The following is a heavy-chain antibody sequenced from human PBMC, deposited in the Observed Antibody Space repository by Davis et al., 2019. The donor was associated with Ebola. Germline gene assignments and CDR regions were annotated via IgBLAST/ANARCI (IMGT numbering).Heavy chain of an antibody. J-gene: IGHJ5*02. Sequence: AASVKVSCKGSGYSFTSYWIGWVRQAPGQGLEWMGWINPNSGNTNYAQKLQGRVTMTTDTSTRTAYMELRSLRSDDTAVYYCARDTSGGYDLVWFDPWGQGTLVTVSS. CDR3: ARDTSGGYDLVWFDP. CDR2: INPNSGNT. D-gene: IGHD5-12*01. CDR1: GYSFTSYW. V-gene: IGHV1-18*04.